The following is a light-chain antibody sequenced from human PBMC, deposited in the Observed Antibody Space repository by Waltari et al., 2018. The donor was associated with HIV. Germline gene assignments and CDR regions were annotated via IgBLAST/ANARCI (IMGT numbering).Light chain of an antibody. CDR2: KDT. CDR3: QSSDTTASHEL. CDR1: ALSKQY. J-gene: IGLJ2*01. Sequence: SRDLTQPPSVSVSPGQTARITCSGDALSKQYSYWYQQKAGQAPVLVIFKDTERPSGIPERFSASSSGTTVTVTITSVEAEDEAEYFCQSSDTTASHELFGGGTKLTVL. V-gene: IGLV3-25*03.